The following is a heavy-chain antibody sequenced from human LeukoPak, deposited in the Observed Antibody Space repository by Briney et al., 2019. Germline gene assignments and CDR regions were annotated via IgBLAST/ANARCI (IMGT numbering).Heavy chain of an antibody. Sequence: GGSLRLSCAASGFTVSSNYMSWVRQAPGKGLEWVSVIYSGGSTYYADSVKGRFTISRDNSKNTLYLQMNSLRAEDTAVYYCARDWYYYDSSGYLTDYWGQGTLVTVSS. J-gene: IGHJ4*02. D-gene: IGHD3-22*01. V-gene: IGHV3-66*01. CDR1: GFTVSSNY. CDR3: ARDWYYYDSSGYLTDY. CDR2: IYSGGST.